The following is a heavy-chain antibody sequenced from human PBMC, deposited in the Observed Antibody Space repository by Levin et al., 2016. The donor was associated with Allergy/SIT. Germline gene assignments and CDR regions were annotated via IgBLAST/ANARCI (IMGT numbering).Heavy chain of an antibody. CDR1: GFTFSDYY. J-gene: IGHJ1*01. CDR2: ISIRDGNT. Sequence: GESLKISCAASGFTFSDYYMHWIRQAPGKGLEWVSAISIRDGNTYYADSVKGRFTISRDNSRNTLYLQLNSLRAEDSAIYYCAQCGSYYLHENLGQGTLVTVSS. V-gene: IGHV3-23*01. CDR3: AQCGSYYLHEN. D-gene: IGHD1-26*01.